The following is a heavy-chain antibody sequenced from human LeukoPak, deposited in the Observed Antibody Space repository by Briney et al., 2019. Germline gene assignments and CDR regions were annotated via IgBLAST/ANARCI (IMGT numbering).Heavy chain of an antibody. CDR3: ARDMYYYGSGSYPY. Sequence: SETLSLTCTVSGGSISSYYWSWIRQPPGKGLEWIGSIYHSGSTYYNPSLKSRVTISVDTSKNQFSLKLSSVTAADTAVYYCARDMYYYGSGSYPYWGQGTLVTVSS. J-gene: IGHJ4*02. CDR1: GGSISSYY. D-gene: IGHD3-10*01. CDR2: IYHSGST. V-gene: IGHV4-38-2*02.